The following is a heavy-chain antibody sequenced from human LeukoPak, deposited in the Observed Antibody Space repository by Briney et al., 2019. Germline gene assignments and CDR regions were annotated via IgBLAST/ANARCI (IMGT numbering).Heavy chain of an antibody. CDR2: FDPEEAKM. CDR1: GNSLSDLS. CDR3: TTRSGDFWSGFVN. V-gene: IGHV1-24*01. Sequence: ASVRVSCTVSGNSLSDLSIQWVRQAPGKGLECMGGFDPEEAKMVYAQNFQGRVTMTEDTSTQTAYMELSGLTSDDTAVYYCTTRSGDFWSGFVNWGQGTLVTVSS. J-gene: IGHJ4*02. D-gene: IGHD3-3*01.